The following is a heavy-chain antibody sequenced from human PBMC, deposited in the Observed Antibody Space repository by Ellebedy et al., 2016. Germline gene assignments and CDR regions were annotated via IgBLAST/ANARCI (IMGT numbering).Heavy chain of an antibody. CDR1: GFTFSNYF. Sequence: GESLKISXATSGFTFSNYFMTWIRRAPGKGLEWVATISGAGYTTFFADSVRGRFTISRDNSEYMLYLQMNSLRGEDTAVYYCAKSVFGVVMYYFDYWGQGTLVTVSS. CDR3: AKSVFGVVMYYFDY. J-gene: IGHJ4*02. D-gene: IGHD3-3*01. V-gene: IGHV3-23*01. CDR2: ISGAGYTT.